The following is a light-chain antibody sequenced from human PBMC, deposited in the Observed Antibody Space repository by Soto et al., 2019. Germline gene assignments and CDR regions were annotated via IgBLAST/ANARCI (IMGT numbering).Light chain of an antibody. CDR1: QYINTR. CDR3: QQRSNWPLIT. J-gene: IGKJ5*01. V-gene: IGKV3-11*01. CDR2: GTS. Sequence: EIVLTQSPATLSSFPGDRVTLSCRASQYINTRLAWYQHRPGQAPRLLIYGTSSRATDIPDRFSGSGSGTDFTLTISSLEPEDFAFYYCQQRSNWPLITFGQGTRLEIK.